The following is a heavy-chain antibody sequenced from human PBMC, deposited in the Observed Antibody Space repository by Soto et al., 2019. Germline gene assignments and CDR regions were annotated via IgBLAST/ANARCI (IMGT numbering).Heavy chain of an antibody. J-gene: IGHJ4*02. CDR2: IYYSGST. Sequence: PSETLSLTCTVSGGSISSSSYYWGWIRQPPGKGLEWIGSIYYSGSTYYNPSLKSRVTISVDTSKNQFSLKLSSVTAADTAVYYCARDSHGDFDYWGQGTLVTAPQ. CDR3: ARDSHGDFDY. V-gene: IGHV4-39*02. D-gene: IGHD4-17*01. CDR1: GGSISSSSYY.